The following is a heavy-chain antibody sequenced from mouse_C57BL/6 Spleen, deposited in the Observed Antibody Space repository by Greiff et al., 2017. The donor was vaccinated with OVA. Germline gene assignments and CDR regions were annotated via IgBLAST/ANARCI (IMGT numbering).Heavy chain of an antibody. D-gene: IGHD2-4*01. CDR2: IYPGNSDT. J-gene: IGHJ2*01. V-gene: IGHV1-5*01. Sequence: DVKLQESGTVLARPGASVKMSCKTSGYTFTSYWMHWVKQRPGQGLEWIGAIYPGNSDTSYNQKFKGKAKLTAVTSASTAYKELSSLTNEDSAVYYCTRGDYDDGYFDYWGQGTTLTVSS. CDR1: GYTFTSYW. CDR3: TRGDYDDGYFDY.